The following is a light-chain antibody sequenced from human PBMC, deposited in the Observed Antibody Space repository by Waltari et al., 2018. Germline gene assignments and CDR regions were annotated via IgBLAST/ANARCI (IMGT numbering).Light chain of an antibody. CDR3: CSYTGSYTYVV. J-gene: IGLJ2*01. V-gene: IGLV2-11*01. CDR2: DVN. CDR1: SSDVGGYNH. Sequence: QSALTQPRSVSGSPGQSVTISCTGTSSDVGGYNHVSWYQQHPGKAPKLMIYDVNKRPSGVPDRFSGSKSGNTASLTIFGLQAEDEADYSCCSYTGSYTYVVFGGGTKLTAL.